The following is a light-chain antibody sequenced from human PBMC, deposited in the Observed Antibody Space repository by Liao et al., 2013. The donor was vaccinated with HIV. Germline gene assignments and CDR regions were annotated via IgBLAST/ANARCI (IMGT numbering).Light chain of an antibody. CDR2: QDS. V-gene: IGLV3-1*01. CDR1: KLGDKY. CDR3: QAWDSSTAGVV. J-gene: IGLJ2*01. Sequence: SYELTQPPSVSVSPGQTASITCSGDKLGDKYACWYQQKPGQSPVLVIYQDSKRPSGIPERFSASNSGNTATLTISGTQAVDEADYYCQAWDSSTAGVVFGGGTKLTVL.